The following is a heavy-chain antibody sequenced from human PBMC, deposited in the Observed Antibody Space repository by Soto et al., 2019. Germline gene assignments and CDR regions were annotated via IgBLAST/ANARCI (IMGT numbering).Heavy chain of an antibody. CDR1: GFIISDHG. Sequence: EVQLLESGGGLVQPGGSLRLSCAVSGFIISDHGVTWVRQAPGKGLEWVSGFSGGGGGTFYADSVKGRFTISRDDPKNTAYLQMNSLGAEDTAVYYCVRWNGFGDRWDQGTLVTVSS. V-gene: IGHV3-23*01. CDR3: VRWNGFGDR. D-gene: IGHD1-1*01. CDR2: FSGGGGGT. J-gene: IGHJ5*02.